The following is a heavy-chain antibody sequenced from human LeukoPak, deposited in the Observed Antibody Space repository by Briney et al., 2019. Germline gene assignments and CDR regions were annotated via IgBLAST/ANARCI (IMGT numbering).Heavy chain of an antibody. D-gene: IGHD3-10*01. CDR1: GGSISSYY. CDR2: IYYSGST. CDR3: ARHFKDYYGSGSYYLPEFDY. Sequence: SETLSLTCTVSGGSISSYYWSWIRQSPGKGLEWIGYIYYSGSTNYNPSLKSRVTISVDTSKNQFSLKLSSVTAADTAVYYCARHFKDYYGSGSYYLPEFDYWGQGTLVTVSS. V-gene: IGHV4-59*08. J-gene: IGHJ4*02.